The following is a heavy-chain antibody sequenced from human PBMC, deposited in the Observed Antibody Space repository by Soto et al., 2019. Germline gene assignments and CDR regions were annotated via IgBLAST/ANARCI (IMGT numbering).Heavy chain of an antibody. D-gene: IGHD2-8*01. V-gene: IGHV1-69*01. CDR3: ARDLPNQGFDF. Sequence: QVQLVQSGAEVKKPGSSVKVSCKASGGTFTSYAISWVRQAPGQGLEWMGGIIPTFDAPNYAQRFQGRLTITADEFTTTAYMELSSLTSEDTAVYYCARDLPNQGFDFWGQGTLATVSS. J-gene: IGHJ4*02. CDR2: IIPTFDAP. CDR1: GGTFTSYA.